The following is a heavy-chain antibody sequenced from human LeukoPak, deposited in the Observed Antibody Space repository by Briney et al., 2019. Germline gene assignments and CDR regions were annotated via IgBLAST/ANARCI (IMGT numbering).Heavy chain of an antibody. V-gene: IGHV4-39*01. CDR2: VYYTGST. J-gene: IGHJ4*02. CDR1: GGSISSSTYY. D-gene: IGHD3-9*01. CDR3: SRGSYDILTGYSTLGEY. Sequence: SETLSLTCTVSGGSISSSTYYWGWVRQPPGKGLEWIGSVYYTGSTYYNPSLKSRITILLDTSKKQISLKLSSVTAADTAVYYCSRGSYDILTGYSTLGEYWGQGTLVNVSS.